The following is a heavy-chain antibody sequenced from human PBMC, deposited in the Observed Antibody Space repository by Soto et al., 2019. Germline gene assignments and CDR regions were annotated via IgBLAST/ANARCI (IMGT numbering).Heavy chain of an antibody. CDR2: IIPIFGTA. D-gene: IGHD3-3*01. CDR1: GGTFSSYA. J-gene: IGHJ6*02. CDR3: ARGVERSDFWSGLINYYYYGMDV. Sequence: QVQLVQSGAEVKKPGSSVKVSCKASGGTFSSYAISWVRQAPGQGLEWMGGIIPIFGTANYAQKFQGRVTITADESTSTAYMELSRLRSEDTAVYYCARGVERSDFWSGLINYYYYGMDVWGQGTTVTVSS. V-gene: IGHV1-69*12.